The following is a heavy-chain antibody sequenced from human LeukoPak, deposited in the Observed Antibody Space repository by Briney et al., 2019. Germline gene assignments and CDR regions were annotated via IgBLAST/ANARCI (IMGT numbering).Heavy chain of an antibody. J-gene: IGHJ4*02. D-gene: IGHD3-10*01. CDR3: ARTPSMVRGGVDY. V-gene: IGHV5-51*01. Sequence: GESLKISCKGSGYRFISYWIGWVRQMPGKGLEWMGIIYPGDSDTRYSPSFQGQVTISTDKSISTAYLQWSSLKASDTAMYYCARTPSMVRGGVDYWGQGTLVTVSS. CDR2: IYPGDSDT. CDR1: GYRFISYW.